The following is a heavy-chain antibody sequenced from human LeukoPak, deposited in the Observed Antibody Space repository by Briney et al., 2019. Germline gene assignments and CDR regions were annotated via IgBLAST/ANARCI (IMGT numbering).Heavy chain of an antibody. CDR2: INEDGSTT. CDR3: ARGLGSSSAGTTY. CDR1: GFTFSSYW. D-gene: IGHD6-6*01. V-gene: IGHV3-74*01. Sequence: QPGGSLRLSCAASGFTFSSYWMYWVRQAPGKGLVWVSRINEDGSTTSYADSVKGRFTISRDNTKNTVYLQMNSLRGEDTALYYRARGLGSSSAGTTYWGQGTVVTVSS. J-gene: IGHJ4*02.